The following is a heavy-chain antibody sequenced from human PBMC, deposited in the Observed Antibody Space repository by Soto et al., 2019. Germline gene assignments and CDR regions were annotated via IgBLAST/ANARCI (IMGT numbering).Heavy chain of an antibody. D-gene: IGHD6-13*01. J-gene: IGHJ4*02. CDR2: LNHSGST. Sequence: PSETLSLTCAVSGGSFSAHYWSWIRQPPGKGLEWIGELNHSGSTNYNPSLKSRVTIVDTSKNQFSLKLSSVTAADTAVYFCARVGALGSSSCFDYWGQGTLVTVS. CDR3: ARVGALGSSSCFDY. CDR1: GGSFSAHY. V-gene: IGHV4-34*01.